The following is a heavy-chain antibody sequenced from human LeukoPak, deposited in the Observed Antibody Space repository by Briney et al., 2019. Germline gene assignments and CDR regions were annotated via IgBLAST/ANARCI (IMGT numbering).Heavy chain of an antibody. CDR2: ISGSGGST. J-gene: IGHJ4*02. Sequence: PGGSLRLSCAASGFTFSSYAMSWVRQAPGKGLEWVSAISGSGGSTYYADSVKGRFTISRDNSKNTLYLQMNSLRAEDTAVYYCAKVYYYGSGSYYKGHFDYWGQGTLVTVSS. CDR3: AKVYYYGSGSYYKGHFDY. D-gene: IGHD3-10*01. V-gene: IGHV3-23*01. CDR1: GFTFSSYA.